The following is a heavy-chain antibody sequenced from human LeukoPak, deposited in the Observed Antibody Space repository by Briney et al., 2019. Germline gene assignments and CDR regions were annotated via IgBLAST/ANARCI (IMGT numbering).Heavy chain of an antibody. D-gene: IGHD6-13*01. V-gene: IGHV4-59*12. CDR1: GGSINNYY. Sequence: PSETLSLTCTVSGGSINNYYWSWIRQPPGKGLEWIGYIYYRGSTNYNPSLKSRVTMSLDTSKKHLSLKLTSATAADTAVYYCARSGSIAAAGIGSFDYWGQGTLVTVSS. J-gene: IGHJ4*02. CDR2: IYYRGST. CDR3: ARSGSIAAAGIGSFDY.